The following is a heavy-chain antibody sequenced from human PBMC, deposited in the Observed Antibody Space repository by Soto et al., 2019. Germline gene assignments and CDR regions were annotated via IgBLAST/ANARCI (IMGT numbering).Heavy chain of an antibody. D-gene: IGHD3-22*01. CDR2: IKQDGSEK. V-gene: IGHV3-7*01. J-gene: IGHJ2*01. Sequence: EVQLVESVGGLVQPWGSLRLACEEAEFTVSSYWMSWVRQAPGKGLEWVANIKQDGSEKYYVDSVKGRFTISRDNAKNSLYLQMNSLRAEDTAVYYCARPLWGDSSGYQGWYFDIWGRGSLVTVYS. CDR1: EFTVSSYW. CDR3: ARPLWGDSSGYQGWYFDI.